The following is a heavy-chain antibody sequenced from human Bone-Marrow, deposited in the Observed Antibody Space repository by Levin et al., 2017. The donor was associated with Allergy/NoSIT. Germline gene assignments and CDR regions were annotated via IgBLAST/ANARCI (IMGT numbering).Heavy chain of an antibody. CDR3: AMVKYNPGPLDY. J-gene: IGHJ4*02. CDR2: INQEGRVE. Sequence: GGSLRLSCGPLGFTLSAVWMSGVRQVLGRGLGGVANINQEGRVEDYVDSMRGRFAISRDNAKNALYLQMNILRAEDTAVYYCAMVKYNPGPLDYWGQGSLVTVSS. CDR1: GFTLSAVW. D-gene: IGHD1-14*01. V-gene: IGHV3-7*04.